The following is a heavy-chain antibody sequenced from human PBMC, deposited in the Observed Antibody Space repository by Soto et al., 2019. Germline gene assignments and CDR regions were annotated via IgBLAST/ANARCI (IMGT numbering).Heavy chain of an antibody. J-gene: IGHJ4*02. Sequence: QVQLVQSGAEVKKPGASVKVSCKASGYTFSSYRISSVRQAPGQGPEWMGWIHAYNGDTKYAQKFQDRLIMTTDTSTSTAYMELRSLTSDDTAVYYCARAVDGDDDYWGQGTLVTVSS. CDR2: IHAYNGDT. CDR1: GYTFSSYR. V-gene: IGHV1-18*01. D-gene: IGHD4-17*01. CDR3: ARAVDGDDDY.